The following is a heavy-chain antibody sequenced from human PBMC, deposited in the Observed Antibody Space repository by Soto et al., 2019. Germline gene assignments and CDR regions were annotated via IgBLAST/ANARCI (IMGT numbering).Heavy chain of an antibody. D-gene: IGHD2-21*02. CDR3: ARSGAYCGGDCYWIFDY. J-gene: IGHJ4*02. CDR1: GFSLSNARMG. V-gene: IGHV2-26*01. Sequence: QVTLKESGPVLVKPTETLTLTCTVSGFSLSNARMGVSWIRQPPGKALEWLAHIFSNDEKSYSTSLKSRLTISKXXSXSXXVLTMTNMDPVDTATYYCARSGAYCGGDCYWIFDYWGQGTLVTVSS. CDR2: IFSNDEK.